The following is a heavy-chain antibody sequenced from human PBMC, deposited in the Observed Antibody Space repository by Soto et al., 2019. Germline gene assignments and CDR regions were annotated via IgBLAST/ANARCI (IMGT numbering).Heavy chain of an antibody. CDR1: GYTFTSYA. CDR2: ISAYSGNT. CDR3: ARDFYQSSGYCAY. J-gene: IGHJ4*02. D-gene: IGHD3-22*01. Sequence: ASVKVSCKASGYTFTSYAMHWVRQAPGQRLEWMGWISAYSGNTVYTQRFKGRLTMATDTSTGTAYMELRSLRSDDTAVYYCARDFYQSSGYCAYWGQGTLVTVSS. V-gene: IGHV1-18*01.